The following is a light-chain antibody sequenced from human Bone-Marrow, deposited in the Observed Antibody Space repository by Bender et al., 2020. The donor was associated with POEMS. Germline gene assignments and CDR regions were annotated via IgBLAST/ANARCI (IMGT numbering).Light chain of an antibody. Sequence: QSALTQPASVSGSPGQSITISCTGGGSDIGDYDYVSWYQQHPGKAPRLLIYDVTYRPSGVPDRFSGSKSGNTASLTVSRLQAEDEADYHCTSYAGGHNLIFGGGTKLTVL. CDR3: TSYAGGHNLI. CDR1: GSDIGDYDY. V-gene: IGLV2-8*01. J-gene: IGLJ2*01. CDR2: DVT.